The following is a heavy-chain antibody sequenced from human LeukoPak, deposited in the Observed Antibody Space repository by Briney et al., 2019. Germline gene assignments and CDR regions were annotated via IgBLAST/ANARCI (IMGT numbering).Heavy chain of an antibody. J-gene: IGHJ1*01. CDR1: GFTFSSYG. CDR2: ISYDGSNK. V-gene: IGHV3-30*18. Sequence: PGGSLRLSCAASGFTFSSYGMHWVRQAPGKGLEWVAVISYDGSNKYYADSVKGRFTISRDNSKNTLYLQMNSLRVEDTAVYYCAKGVAIAARRGPPQHWGQGTLVTVSS. D-gene: IGHD6-6*01. CDR3: AKGVAIAARRGPPQH.